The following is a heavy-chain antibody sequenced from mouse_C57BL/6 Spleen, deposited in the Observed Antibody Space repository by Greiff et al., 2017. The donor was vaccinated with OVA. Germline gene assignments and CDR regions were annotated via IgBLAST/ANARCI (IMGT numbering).Heavy chain of an antibody. D-gene: IGHD1-1*01. CDR2: IYPGSGNT. J-gene: IGHJ2*01. CDR1: GYTFTDYY. CDR3: ARGGNYYGTLDY. V-gene: IGHV1-76*01. Sequence: VQLQESGAELVRPGASVKLSCKASGYTFTDYYINWVKQRPGQGLEWIARIYPGSGNTYYNEKFKGKATLTAEKSSSTAYMQLSSLTSEDSAVYFCARGGNYYGTLDYWGQGTTLTVSS.